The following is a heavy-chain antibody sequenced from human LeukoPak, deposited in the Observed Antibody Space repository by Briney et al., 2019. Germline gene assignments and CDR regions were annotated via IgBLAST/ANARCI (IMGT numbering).Heavy chain of an antibody. CDR1: GGSISSGGYY. CDR3: ARHIWFGELSHFDY. Sequence: PSETLSLTCTVSGGSISSGGYYWSWIRQHPGKGLEWIGYIYYSGSTYYNPSLKSRVTISVDTSKNQFSLKLSSVTAADTAVYYCARHIWFGELSHFDYWGQGTLVTVSS. CDR2: IYYSGST. V-gene: IGHV4-31*03. D-gene: IGHD3-10*01. J-gene: IGHJ4*02.